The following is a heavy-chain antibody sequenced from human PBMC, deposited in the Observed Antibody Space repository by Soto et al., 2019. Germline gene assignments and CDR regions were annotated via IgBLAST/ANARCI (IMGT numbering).Heavy chain of an antibody. CDR2: ISYDGSNK. Sequence: QVQLVESGGGVVQPGRSLRLSCAASGFTFSSYGMHWVRQAPGKGLEWVAVISYDGSNKYYADSVKGQFTISRDNSKNTLYLQMNSLRAEDTAVYYCAKVDRPLYWGQGTLVTVSS. J-gene: IGHJ4*02. CDR3: AKVDRPLY. V-gene: IGHV3-30*18. CDR1: GFTFSSYG.